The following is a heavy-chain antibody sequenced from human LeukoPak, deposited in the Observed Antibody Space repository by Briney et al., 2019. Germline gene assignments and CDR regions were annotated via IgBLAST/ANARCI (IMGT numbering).Heavy chain of an antibody. CDR3: ARLFKYYMDV. J-gene: IGHJ6*03. Sequence: SETLSLTCTVSGGSISSSSYYWGWIRQPPGKGLEWIGSIYYSGSTYYNPSLKSRVTISVDTSKNQFSLKLSSVTAADTAVYYCARLFKYYMDVWGKGTTVTISS. D-gene: IGHD3-3*01. V-gene: IGHV4-39*01. CDR1: GGSISSSSYY. CDR2: IYYSGST.